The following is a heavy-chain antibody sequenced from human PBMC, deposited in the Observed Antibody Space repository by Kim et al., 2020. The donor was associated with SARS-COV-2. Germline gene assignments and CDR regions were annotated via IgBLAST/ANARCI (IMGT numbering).Heavy chain of an antibody. J-gene: IGHJ4*02. CDR3: ARARIPPRRKYYFDC. V-gene: IGHV4-31*02. Sequence: NPSLKSRLTISVDTSKNQFSLKLNSVTAADTALYYCARARIPPRRKYYFDCWGRGTLVTVSS. D-gene: IGHD6-6*01.